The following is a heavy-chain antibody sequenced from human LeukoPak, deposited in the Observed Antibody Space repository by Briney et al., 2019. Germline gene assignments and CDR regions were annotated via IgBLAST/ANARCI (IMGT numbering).Heavy chain of an antibody. Sequence: ASVKVSCKASGYPFKNYGVSWVRQAPGQGLEWMGWISAYNGNTNYAQKLQGRVTMTTDTSTSTAYMELRSLRSDDTAVYYCARDLNSGFSDYWGQGTLVTVSS. V-gene: IGHV1-18*01. CDR2: ISAYNGNT. CDR1: GYPFKNYG. J-gene: IGHJ4*02. D-gene: IGHD6-19*01. CDR3: ARDLNSGFSDY.